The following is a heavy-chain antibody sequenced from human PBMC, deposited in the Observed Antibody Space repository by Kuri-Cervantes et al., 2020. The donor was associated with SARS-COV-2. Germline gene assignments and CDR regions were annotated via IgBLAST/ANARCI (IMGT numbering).Heavy chain of an antibody. CDR2: IKSKTDGGTT. D-gene: IGHD7-27*01. CDR3: TTRDLGFYYYGMDV. CDR1: GFTFSNAW. J-gene: IGHJ6*02. V-gene: IGHV3-15*01. Sequence: GESLKISCAASGFTFSNAWMSWVRQAPGKGLEWVGRIKSKTDGGTTDYAAPVKGRFTISRDDEKNTLYLQMNSLKTEDTAVYYCTTRDLGFYYYGMDVWGQGTTVTVSS.